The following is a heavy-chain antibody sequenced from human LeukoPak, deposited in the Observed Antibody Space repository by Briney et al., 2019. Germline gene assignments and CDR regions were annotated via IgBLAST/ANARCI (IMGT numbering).Heavy chain of an antibody. CDR3: VREREGYFDL. CDR1: VGSFSGYY. V-gene: IGHV4-34*01. CDR2: INHSGSS. J-gene: IGHJ2*01. Sequence: SETLSLTCAVYVGSFSGYYWSWIRQPPGKGLEWIGEINHSGSSNYNPSLKGRVTISVDTSKNQFSLKLSAVTAADTAVYYCVREREGYFDLWGRGTQVTVSS.